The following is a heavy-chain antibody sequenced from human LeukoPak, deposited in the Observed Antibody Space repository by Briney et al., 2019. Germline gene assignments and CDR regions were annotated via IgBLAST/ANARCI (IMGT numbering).Heavy chain of an antibody. J-gene: IGHJ5*02. CDR2: INGNGDKT. Sequence: PGGSLRLSWAASGFTFSGFSMHWIRQAPGRGLEYVSAINGNGDKTFYTDSVRGRFTIFRDNSKNTLFLQMGSLRGEDTALYFCARIGMENFYDLWGQGTLVTVSS. CDR3: ARIGMENFYDL. CDR1: GFTFSGFS. V-gene: IGHV3-64*02. D-gene: IGHD2/OR15-2a*01.